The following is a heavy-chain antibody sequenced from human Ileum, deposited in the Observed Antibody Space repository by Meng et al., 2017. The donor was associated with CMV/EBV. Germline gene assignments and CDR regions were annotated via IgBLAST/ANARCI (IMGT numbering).Heavy chain of an antibody. J-gene: IGHJ5*02. V-gene: IGHV3-72*01. CDR2: SRDKARSYTT. D-gene: IGHD3-10*01. Sequence: SGFTFSDSYMDWLRQAPGKGLEWVGRSRDKARSYTTEYAASLKGRFIISRDYSNNLLYLQMNSLRTEDTAVYYCAKSGSPWHNWFDPWGQGTLSPSPQ. CDR1: GFTFSDSY. CDR3: AKSGSPWHNWFDP.